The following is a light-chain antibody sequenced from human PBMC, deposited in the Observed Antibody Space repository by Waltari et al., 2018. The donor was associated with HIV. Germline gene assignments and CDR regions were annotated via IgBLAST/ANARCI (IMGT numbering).Light chain of an antibody. CDR1: HNISGF. J-gene: IGKJ3*01. CDR2: ATS. V-gene: IGKV1-39*01. Sequence: IQLTQSPYSLSAYLADNVTITCRPSHNISGFLNWYQQKPGKAPKLLVFATSSLQSGVPSRFKGSASGMDFSLTINSLHPEDFATYYCQQSFSGFSFGPGTSVD. CDR3: QQSFSGFS.